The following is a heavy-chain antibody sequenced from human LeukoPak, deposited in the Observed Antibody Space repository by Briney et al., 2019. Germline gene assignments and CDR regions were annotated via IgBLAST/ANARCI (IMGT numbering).Heavy chain of an antibody. D-gene: IGHD2-2*01. V-gene: IGHV1-46*01. CDR2: INPSGGST. J-gene: IGHJ5*02. CDR3: ARGGGVVPAAHWFDP. Sequence: ASAKVSCKASGYTFTSYYMHWVRQAPGQGLEWMGIINPSGGSTSYAQKFQGRVTMTRDTSTSTVYMELSSLRSEDTAVYYCARGGGVVPAAHWFDPWGQGTLVTVSS. CDR1: GYTFTSYY.